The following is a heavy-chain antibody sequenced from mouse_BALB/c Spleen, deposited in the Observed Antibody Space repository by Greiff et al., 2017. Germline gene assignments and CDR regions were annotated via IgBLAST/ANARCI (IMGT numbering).Heavy chain of an antibody. CDR2: ISSGSSTI. Sequence: EVQLVESGGGLVQPGGSRKLSCAASGFTFSSFGMHWVRQAPEKGLEWVAYISSGSSTIYYADTVKGRFTISRDNPKNTLFLQMTSLRSEDTAMYYCARSEGLDYWGQGTTLTVSS. V-gene: IGHV5-17*02. J-gene: IGHJ2*01. CDR1: GFTFSSFG. CDR3: ARSEGLDY.